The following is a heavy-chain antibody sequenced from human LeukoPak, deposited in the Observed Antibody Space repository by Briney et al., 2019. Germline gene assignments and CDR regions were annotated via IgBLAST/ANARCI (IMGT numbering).Heavy chain of an antibody. CDR3: AGVDITMIVVNY. J-gene: IGHJ4*02. D-gene: IGHD3-22*01. CDR1: GFTFSSYA. CDR2: INHSGST. Sequence: GSLRLSCAASGFTFSSYAMSWVRQPPGKGLEWIGEINHSGSTNYNPSLKSRVTISVDTSKNQFSLKLSSVTAADTAVYYCAGVDITMIVVNYWGQGTLVTVSS. V-gene: IGHV4-34*08.